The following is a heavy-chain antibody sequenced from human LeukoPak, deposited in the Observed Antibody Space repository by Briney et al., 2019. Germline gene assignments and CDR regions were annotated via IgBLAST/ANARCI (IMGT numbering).Heavy chain of an antibody. V-gene: IGHV3-7*01. Sequence: PGGSLRLSCAASGFTFSSYWMSWVRQAPGKGLEWVANIKQDGSGKEYGDSVRGRFIISRDNAKNSLYLQMNSLRAEDTAIYFCARDPYSGSYGAFDIWGQGTMVTVSS. D-gene: IGHD1-26*01. CDR1: GFTFSSYW. CDR2: IKQDGSGK. CDR3: ARDPYSGSYGAFDI. J-gene: IGHJ3*02.